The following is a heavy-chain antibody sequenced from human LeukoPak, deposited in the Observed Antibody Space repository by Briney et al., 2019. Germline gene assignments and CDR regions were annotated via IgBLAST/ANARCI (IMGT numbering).Heavy chain of an antibody. CDR3: ARVIVGATTISYYYGMDV. Sequence: GASVKVSCKVSGYTLTELSMHWVRQAPGKGLEWMGGFDPEDGETIYAQKLQGRVTMTTDTSTSTAYMELRSLRSDDTAVYYCARVIVGATTISYYYGMDVWGQGTTVTVSS. V-gene: IGHV1-24*01. D-gene: IGHD1-26*01. J-gene: IGHJ6*02. CDR1: GYTLTELS. CDR2: FDPEDGET.